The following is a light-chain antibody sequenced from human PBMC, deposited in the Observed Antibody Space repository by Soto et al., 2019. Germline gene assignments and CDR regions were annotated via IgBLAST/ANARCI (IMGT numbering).Light chain of an antibody. CDR1: QSISSW. J-gene: IGKJ4*01. CDR2: YAS. CDR3: QQHNSYSLT. V-gene: IGKV1-5*01. Sequence: DIQMTQSPSTLSASVGDRVTITCRASQSISSWVAWYQQKPGKAPKLLIYYASSLESGVPSRFSGSGSGTEFTLTISSLQPDDFSTYDCQQHNSYSLTFGGGTKVEIK.